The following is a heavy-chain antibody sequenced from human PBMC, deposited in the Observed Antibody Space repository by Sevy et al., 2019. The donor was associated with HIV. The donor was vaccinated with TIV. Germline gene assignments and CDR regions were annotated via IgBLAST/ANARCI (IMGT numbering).Heavy chain of an antibody. J-gene: IGHJ6*02. V-gene: IGHV6-1*01. CDR1: GDSVSSNSAA. Sequence: SQTLSLTCAISGDSVSSNSAAWNWIRQSPSRGLEWLGRTYYRSKWYNDYAVSVKSRITINPDTSNSQFSLQLNAVTPEDTAVYYCARDLSSSSSGVGYYYYGMDVWGQGTTVTVSS. CDR2: TYYRSKWYN. D-gene: IGHD6-6*01. CDR3: ARDLSSSSSGVGYYYYGMDV.